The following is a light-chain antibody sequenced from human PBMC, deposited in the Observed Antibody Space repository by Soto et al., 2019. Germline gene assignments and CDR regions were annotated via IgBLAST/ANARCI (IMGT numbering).Light chain of an antibody. V-gene: IGLV2-14*01. J-gene: IGLJ1*01. CDR3: SSYTSSSTLGYV. Sequence: QSALTQPASVSGSPGQSITISCTGTSSDVGGYNYVSWYQQHPGKAPKLMIYDVSNRPSGVSNRFSVSKSDNMASLTISGLQAEDEADYYCSSYTSSSTLGYVFGTGTKLTVL. CDR1: SSDVGGYNY. CDR2: DVS.